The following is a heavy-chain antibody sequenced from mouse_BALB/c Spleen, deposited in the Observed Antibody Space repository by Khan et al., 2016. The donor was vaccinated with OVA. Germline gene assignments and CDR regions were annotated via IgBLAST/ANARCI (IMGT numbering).Heavy chain of an antibody. V-gene: IGHV2-6-1*01. D-gene: IGHD2-10*01. J-gene: IGHJ4*01. CDR1: GFSLTNYG. CDR2: IWSDGST. Sequence: VQLQQSGPGLVVPSQSLSITCTISGFSLTNYGVHWVRQPPGKGLEWLVVIWSDGSTTYNSALKSRLSITKDNSKSQVFLKMNSLQTDDTAMYYCDRQPYYHYYIMDYWGQGTSVTVSS. CDR3: DRQPYYHYYIMDY.